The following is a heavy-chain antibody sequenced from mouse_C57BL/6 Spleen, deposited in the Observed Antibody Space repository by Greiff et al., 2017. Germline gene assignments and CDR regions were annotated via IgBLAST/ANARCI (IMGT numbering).Heavy chain of an antibody. CDR2: INPNYGTP. V-gene: IGHV1-39*01. CDR1: GYSFTDYN. Sequence: VQLQQSGPELVKPGASVKISCKASGYSFTDYNMNWVKQSNGKSLEWIGVINPNYGTPSYNQKFKVKATLTVDQSSSTAYIQLNSLTSEDSAVYYCAKTDSSGYVGAYWGQGTLVTVSA. CDR3: AKTDSSGYVGAY. J-gene: IGHJ3*01. D-gene: IGHD3-2*02.